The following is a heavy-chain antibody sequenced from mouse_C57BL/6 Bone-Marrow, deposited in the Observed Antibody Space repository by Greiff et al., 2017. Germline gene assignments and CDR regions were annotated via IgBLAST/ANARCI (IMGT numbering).Heavy chain of an antibody. V-gene: IGHV1-54*01. D-gene: IGHD2-4*01. Sequence: QVQLQQSGAELVRPGTSVKVSCKASGYAFTNYLIEWVKQRPGQGLEWIGVINPGSGGTNYNEKFKGKATLTADKSSSTAYMQLSSLTSEDSAVYFGARSDDDYDVRVYWYFDVWGTGTTVTVSS. CDR3: ARSDDDYDVRVYWYFDV. CDR1: GYAFTNYL. J-gene: IGHJ1*03. CDR2: INPGSGGT.